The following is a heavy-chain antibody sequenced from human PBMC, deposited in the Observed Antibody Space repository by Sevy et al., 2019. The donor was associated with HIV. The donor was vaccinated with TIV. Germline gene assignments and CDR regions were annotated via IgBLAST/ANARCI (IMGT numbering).Heavy chain of an antibody. CDR3: ARGPCTDGACFRSGYFDY. CDR2: ISFDGRNE. CDR1: GFTFANHA. V-gene: IGHV3-30*04. D-gene: IGHD2-8*01. J-gene: IGHJ4*02. Sequence: GGSLRLSCAASGFTFANHAIHWVRQAPGKGLEWVAIISFDGRNEHYAASVKGRFSISRDNSKNTVDLQMTRLRSEDAAVYYCARGPCTDGACFRSGYFDYWGQGTLVTVSS.